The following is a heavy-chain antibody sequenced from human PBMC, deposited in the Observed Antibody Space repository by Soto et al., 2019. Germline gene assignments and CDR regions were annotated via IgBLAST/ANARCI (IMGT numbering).Heavy chain of an antibody. D-gene: IGHD5-18*01. CDR2: IDPSDSYT. J-gene: IGHJ6*02. CDR1: GYSFTSYW. CDR3: ARGSSGYSYGYYYYYGMDV. Sequence: PXESLTISRKGSGYSFTSYWISLVRQMPGKGLEWMGRIDPSDSYTNYSPSFQGHVTISADKSISTAYLQWSSLKASDTAMYYCARGSSGYSYGYYYYYGMDVWGQGTTVTVSS. V-gene: IGHV5-10-1*01.